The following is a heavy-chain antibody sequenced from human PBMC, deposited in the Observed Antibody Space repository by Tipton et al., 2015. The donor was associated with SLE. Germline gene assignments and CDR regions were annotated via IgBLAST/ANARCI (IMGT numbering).Heavy chain of an antibody. V-gene: IGHV4-59*11. J-gene: IGHJ4*02. CDR3: AAADAGYDTSWYRFDY. D-gene: IGHD2-2*01. CDR2: IYYSGRT. CDR1: GDSINSHY. Sequence: TLSLTCTVSGDSINSHYWNWIRQPPGKGLEWIGFIYYSGRTSYNPSLESRVTISIDSSKNQFSLKLTSLTAADTAVYYCAAADAGYDTSWYRFDYWGRGTLVTVSS.